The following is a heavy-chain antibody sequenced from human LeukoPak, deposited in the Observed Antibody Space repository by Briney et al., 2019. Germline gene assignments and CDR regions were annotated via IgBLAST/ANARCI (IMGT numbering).Heavy chain of an antibody. D-gene: IGHD1-26*01. CDR1: GFTFSNYW. Sequence: GGSLRLSCAASGFTFSNYWMGWVRQAPGKGLEWVVNINEDGSEKYYVDSVKGRFTISRDNAKKSLYLQMNSLRAEDTAVYYCASGELLMNDYWGQGTLVTVPS. J-gene: IGHJ4*02. CDR2: INEDGSEK. V-gene: IGHV3-7*03. CDR3: ASGELLMNDY.